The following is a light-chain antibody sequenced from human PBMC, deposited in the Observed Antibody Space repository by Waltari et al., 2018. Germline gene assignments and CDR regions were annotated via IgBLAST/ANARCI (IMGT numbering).Light chain of an antibody. J-gene: IGKJ5*01. Sequence: EIVMTQSPATLSVAPGERATLSCRASQSVSSNLAWYQQKPGQTPRLLIYAASTRATGIPARFSGSGSGTEFTLTISSLQSEDFAVYFCQQYNNWPPITFGQGTRLEIK. CDR3: QQYNNWPPIT. CDR2: AAS. CDR1: QSVSSN. V-gene: IGKV3-15*01.